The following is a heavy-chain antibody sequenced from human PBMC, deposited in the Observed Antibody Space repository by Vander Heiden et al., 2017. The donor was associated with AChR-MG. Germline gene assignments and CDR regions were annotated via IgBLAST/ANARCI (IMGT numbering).Heavy chain of an antibody. D-gene: IGHD1-26*01. Sequence: EVQLVESGGGLDQPGRSLRLSGAASGFAFKYYSMAWFRQSPGTGLEWVAFIRSTPYDGTAEYAASVKGRFTMSRDDSKSITYLQMNVLKTEDTAVYHCARGHEASGGNAFDMWGHGTLVTVSS. CDR1: GFAFKYYS. V-gene: IGHV3-49*02. CDR3: ARGHEASGGNAFDM. J-gene: IGHJ3*02. CDR2: IRSTPYDGTA.